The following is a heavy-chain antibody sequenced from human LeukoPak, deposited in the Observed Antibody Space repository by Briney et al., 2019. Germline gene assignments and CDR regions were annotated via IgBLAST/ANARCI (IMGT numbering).Heavy chain of an antibody. CDR1: GGSISSYY. D-gene: IGHD2-2*01. CDR2: IYTSGST. Sequence: SETLSLTCTVSGGSISSYYWSWIRQPAGKGLEWIGRIYTSGSTNYNPSLKSRVTMSVDTSKNQFSLKLSSVTAADTAVYYCARAGVIVPAAKYYYYMDVWGKGTTVTVSS. CDR3: ARAGVIVPAAKYYYYMDV. J-gene: IGHJ6*03. V-gene: IGHV4-4*07.